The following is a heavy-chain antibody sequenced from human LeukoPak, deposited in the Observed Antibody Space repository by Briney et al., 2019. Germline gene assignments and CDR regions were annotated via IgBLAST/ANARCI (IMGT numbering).Heavy chain of an antibody. CDR3: ARVRGRLPGVVPPHFDY. CDR2: IYYSGST. J-gene: IGHJ4*02. D-gene: IGHD3-16*01. CDR1: GGSISSSSYY. Sequence: SETLSLTCTVSGGSISSSSYYWGWIRQPPGKGLEWIGSIYYSGSTYYNPSLKSRVTISVDTSKNQFSLKLSSVTAADTAVYYCARVRGRLPGVVPPHFDYWGQGTLVTISS. V-gene: IGHV4-39*07.